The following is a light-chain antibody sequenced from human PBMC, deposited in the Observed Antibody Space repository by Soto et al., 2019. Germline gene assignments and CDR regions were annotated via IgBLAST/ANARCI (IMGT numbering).Light chain of an antibody. V-gene: IGKV3-20*01. CDR2: GAS. CDR1: QSVSSSS. J-gene: IGKJ1*01. Sequence: EIVLTQSPGTLSLSPGERAALSCRASQSVSSSSLAWYQQKPGQAPRLLVYGASSRATGVPDRFSGSGSGTDLNLIISSLRTEDFALYFCQQYGSSHQTFGQGTKVESK. CDR3: QQYGSSHQT.